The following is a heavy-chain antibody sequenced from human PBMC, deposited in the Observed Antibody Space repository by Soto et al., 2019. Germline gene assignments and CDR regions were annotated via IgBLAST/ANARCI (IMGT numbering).Heavy chain of an antibody. V-gene: IGHV4-59*01. J-gene: IGHJ4*02. Sequence: QVKLQESGPGLVKPSETLSLTCTVSGGSISSYYWSWIRQPPGKGLEWIGYIYYSGNTNYNPSLKSRVTISVDTSKNQFSLKLSSVTAADTAVYYCARTYYDYVWGSLYYFDYWGQGTLVTVSS. CDR1: GGSISSYY. CDR2: IYYSGNT. CDR3: ARTYYDYVWGSLYYFDY. D-gene: IGHD3-16*01.